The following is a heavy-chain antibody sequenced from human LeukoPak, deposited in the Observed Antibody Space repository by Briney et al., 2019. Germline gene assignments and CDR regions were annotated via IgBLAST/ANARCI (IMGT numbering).Heavy chain of an antibody. CDR2: ISYDGSNK. Sequence: PGGSLRLSCAASGFTFSSYAMHWVRQAPGKGLEWVAVISYDGSNKYYADSVKGRFTISRDNSKNTLYLQMNSLRAEDTAVYYCARASLMDYWGQGTLVTVSS. V-gene: IGHV3-30*04. D-gene: IGHD3-16*01. CDR1: GFTFSSYA. CDR3: ARASLMDY. J-gene: IGHJ4*02.